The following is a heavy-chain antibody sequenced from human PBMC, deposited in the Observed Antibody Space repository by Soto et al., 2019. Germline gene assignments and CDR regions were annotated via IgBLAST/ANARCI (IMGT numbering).Heavy chain of an antibody. CDR1: GFTFSSYT. J-gene: IGHJ6*02. CDR2: ISSSGSTI. V-gene: IGHV3-48*01. CDR3: ARIRRTFDLYGLDV. Sequence: LRLSCVASGFTFSSYTMNWVRQTPGRRLEWVAYISSSGSTIYYAESVKGRFTVSRDNAKSSLYLQMDGLRVEDTAVYYCARIRRTFDLYGLDVWGQGTTVTVSS.